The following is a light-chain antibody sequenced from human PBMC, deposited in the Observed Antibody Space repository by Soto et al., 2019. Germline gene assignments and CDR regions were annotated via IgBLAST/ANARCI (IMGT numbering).Light chain of an antibody. V-gene: IGKV1-5*03. Sequence: DIQMTQSPSTLSGSVGDRVTITCRASQTISSWLACYQQKPGKAPKLLIYKASTLKSGVPSRFSGSGSGTDFTLTISSLQAEDVAVYYCQHYYTTPLTFGQGTKVDIK. CDR1: QTISSW. J-gene: IGKJ1*01. CDR2: KAS. CDR3: QHYYTTPLT.